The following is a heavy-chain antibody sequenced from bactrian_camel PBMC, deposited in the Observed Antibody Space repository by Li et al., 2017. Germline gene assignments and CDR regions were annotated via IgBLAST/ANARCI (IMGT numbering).Heavy chain of an antibody. CDR3: ATGEGFDCSGAYCSLHY. J-gene: IGHJ4*01. CDR1: GYTYGLC. V-gene: IGHV3S53*01. CDR2: IDSGGSS. Sequence: HVQLVESGGGSVQTGGSLTLSCAASGYTYGLCMGWFRQAPGKGRTEVALIDSGGSSKYEDSVKGRFTISRDNAKNTVYLQMNSLKSEDTALYFCATGEGFDCSGAYCSLHYWGQWTQVTVS. D-gene: IGHD3*01.